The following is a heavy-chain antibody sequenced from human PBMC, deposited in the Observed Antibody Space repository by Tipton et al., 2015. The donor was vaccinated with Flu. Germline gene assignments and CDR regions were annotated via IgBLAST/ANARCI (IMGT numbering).Heavy chain of an antibody. CDR2: IFRSGNT. CDR1: GDSISSPNW. CDR3: AREDYGGMDV. V-gene: IGHV4-4*02. Sequence: GLVKPSGTLSLTCAVSGDSISSPNWWSWVRQPPGKGLEWIGDIFRSGNTNYNPSLKSRANISIDKSNNQFSLRLSSVTAADTAVYYCAREDYGGMDVWGHGTTVTVSS. J-gene: IGHJ6*02.